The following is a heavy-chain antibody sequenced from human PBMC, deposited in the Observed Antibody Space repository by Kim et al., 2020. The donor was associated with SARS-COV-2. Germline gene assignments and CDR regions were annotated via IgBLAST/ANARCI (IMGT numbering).Heavy chain of an antibody. J-gene: IGHJ5*02. V-gene: IGHV3-11*05. CDR3: ARDRGYSSGWYDE. D-gene: IGHD6-19*01. Sequence: YADSVKGRFTISRDNAENSLYLQMNSLRAEDTAVYYCARDRGYSSGWYDEWGQGTLVTVSS.